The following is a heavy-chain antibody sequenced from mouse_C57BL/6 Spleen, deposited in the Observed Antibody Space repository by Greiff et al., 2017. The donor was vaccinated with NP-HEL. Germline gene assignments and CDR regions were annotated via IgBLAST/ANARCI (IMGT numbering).Heavy chain of an antibody. CDR2: INPNNGGT. J-gene: IGHJ3*01. CDR3: ARWVGYPPWFAY. CDR1: GYTFTDYY. V-gene: IGHV1-26*01. D-gene: IGHD2-2*01. Sequence: EVQLQQSGPELVKPGASVKISCKASGYTFTDYYMNWVKQSHGKSLEWIGDINPNNGGTSYNQKFKGKATLTVDKSSSTAYMELRSLTSEDSAVYYCARWVGYPPWFAYWGQGTLVTVSA.